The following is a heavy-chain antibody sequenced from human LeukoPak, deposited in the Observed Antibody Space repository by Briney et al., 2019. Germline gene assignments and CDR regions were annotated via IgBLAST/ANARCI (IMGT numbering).Heavy chain of an antibody. Sequence: GGSLRLSCAASGFTFSDYYMSWIRQAPGKGLEWVSYISSSGSTIYYADSVKGRFTISRDNAKNSLYLQMNSLRAEDTAVYYCANDRHSSGTLFDYWGQGTLVTVSS. CDR2: ISSSGSTI. D-gene: IGHD3-22*01. J-gene: IGHJ4*02. CDR1: GFTFSDYY. CDR3: ANDRHSSGTLFDY. V-gene: IGHV3-11*04.